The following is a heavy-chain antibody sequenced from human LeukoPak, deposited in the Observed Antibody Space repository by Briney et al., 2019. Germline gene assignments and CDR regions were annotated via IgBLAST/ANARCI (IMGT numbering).Heavy chain of an antibody. CDR1: GGSISSSAYF. D-gene: IGHD1-26*01. V-gene: IGHV4-39*01. CDR3: VRIHGGSYLGPFDY. CDR2: ISYSGST. Sequence: PSETLSLTCTVFGGSISSSAYFWGWIRQPPGKGLEWIGSISYSGSTYYNPSLKSRVTISVDTSKNQFSLKLSSVTAADTAVYYCVRIHGGSYLGPFDYWGQGTLVTVSS. J-gene: IGHJ4*02.